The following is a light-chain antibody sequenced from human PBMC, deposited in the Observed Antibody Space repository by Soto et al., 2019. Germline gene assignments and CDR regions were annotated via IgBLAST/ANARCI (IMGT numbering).Light chain of an antibody. CDR2: KAS. Sequence: DIQMTQSPSTLSASVGDRVTITCRASQSISGWLAWYQQKPGKAPKLLIYKASSLESGVSSRFSGSGSGTEFTLTLSSLQPDDFAPYYCQQYNSYMYTFGQGTKLEIK. J-gene: IGKJ2*01. CDR3: QQYNSYMYT. V-gene: IGKV1-5*03. CDR1: QSISGW.